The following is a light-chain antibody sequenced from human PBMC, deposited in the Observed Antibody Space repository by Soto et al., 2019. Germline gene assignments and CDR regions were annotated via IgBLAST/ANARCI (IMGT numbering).Light chain of an antibody. CDR1: SSDVGRYNY. V-gene: IGLV2-14*01. Sequence: QSALTQPASVSGSPGQSITISCSGTSSDVGRYNYVSWYQQHPGTAPKLMIYEVSNRPSGVSNRFSGSKSGDTASLTISGLQAEDEADYYCRSYTSTFTYVFGDGTKATVL. J-gene: IGLJ1*01. CDR2: EVS. CDR3: RSYTSTFTYV.